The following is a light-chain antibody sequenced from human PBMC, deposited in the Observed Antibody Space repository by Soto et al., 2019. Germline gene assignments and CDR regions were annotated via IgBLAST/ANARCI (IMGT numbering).Light chain of an antibody. CDR2: VGTGGIVG. J-gene: IGLJ3*02. CDR3: GADHGSGSNFVRV. Sequence: QSVLTQPPSASASLGASVTLTCTLSSGYSNYKVDWYQQRPGKGPRFVMRVGTGGIVGSKGDGIPDRFSVLGSGLNRYLTIKNIQEEDESDYHCGADHGSGSNFVRVSGGGTKLTVL. V-gene: IGLV9-49*01. CDR1: SGYSNYK.